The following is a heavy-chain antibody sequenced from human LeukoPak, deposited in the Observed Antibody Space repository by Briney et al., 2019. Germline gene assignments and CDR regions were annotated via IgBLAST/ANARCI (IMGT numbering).Heavy chain of an antibody. D-gene: IGHD2-21*02. CDR1: GGPFSGYY. CDR3: LHCGGDCYSGLGPDY. Sequence: PSETLSLTCAVYGGPFSGYYWSWIRQPPGKGLEWIGEINHSGSTNYNPSLKSRVTISVDTSKNQFSLKLSSVTAADTAVYYCLHCGGDCYSGLGPDYWGQGTLVTVSS. V-gene: IGHV4-34*01. CDR2: INHSGST. J-gene: IGHJ4*02.